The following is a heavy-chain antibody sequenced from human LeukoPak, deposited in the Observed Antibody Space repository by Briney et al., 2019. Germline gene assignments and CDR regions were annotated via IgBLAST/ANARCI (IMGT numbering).Heavy chain of an antibody. V-gene: IGHV4-59*08. CDR3: ASMVRGLIPLDY. CDR2: IYYTGST. D-gene: IGHD3-10*01. J-gene: IGHJ4*02. CDR1: GGSISSHY. Sequence: SETLSLTCTVSGGSISSHYWSWIRQPPGKGLKWIGYIYYTGSTNYHPSLKSRVTISLDTSNNRVSLKLSSVTAADTAVYYCASMVRGLIPLDYWGQGTLVTVSS.